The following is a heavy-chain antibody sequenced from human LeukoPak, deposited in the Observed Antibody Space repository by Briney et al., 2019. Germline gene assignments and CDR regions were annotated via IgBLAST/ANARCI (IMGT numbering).Heavy chain of an antibody. J-gene: IGHJ4*02. V-gene: IGHV3-23*01. CDR1: GFTFSSYG. CDR2: ISGSGGST. D-gene: IGHD3-22*01. Sequence: PGGSLRLSCAASGFTFSSYGMHWVRQAPGKGLEWVSAISGSGGSTYYADSVKGRFTISRDNSKNTLYLQMNSLRAEDTAVYYCAKDLVRYDDVGTPDYWGQGTLVTVSS. CDR3: AKDLVRYDDVGTPDY.